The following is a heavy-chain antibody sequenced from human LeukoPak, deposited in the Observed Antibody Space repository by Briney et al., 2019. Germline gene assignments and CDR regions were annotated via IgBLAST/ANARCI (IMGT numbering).Heavy chain of an antibody. J-gene: IGHJ4*02. CDR2: IHHFGST. CDR3: AKSDYGTTVWYFNS. D-gene: IGHD4-17*01. Sequence: SETVSLTCTASGHSISSGSSWGWIRPPPGKRLEWIGNIHHFGSTHYNPSLNDRVTISIDKSKNEFSLRLSSVTAADTAVYYCAKSDYGTTVWYFNSWGQGTLVTVSS. V-gene: IGHV4-38-2*02. CDR1: GHSISSGSS.